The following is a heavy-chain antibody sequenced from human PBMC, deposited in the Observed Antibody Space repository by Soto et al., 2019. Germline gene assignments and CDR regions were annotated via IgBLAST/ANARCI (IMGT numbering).Heavy chain of an antibody. V-gene: IGHV6-1*01. J-gene: IGHJ4*02. D-gene: IGHD6-13*01. CDR3: ARGPLIAAAGTGYYFDY. Sequence: SQTLSLTCXISGDSVSSNSAAWNWIRQSPSRGLEWLGRTYYRSKWYNDYAVSVKSRITINPDTSKNQFSLQLNSVTPEDTAVYYCARGPLIAAAGTGYYFDYWGQGTLVTVSS. CDR2: TYYRSKWYN. CDR1: GDSVSSNSAA.